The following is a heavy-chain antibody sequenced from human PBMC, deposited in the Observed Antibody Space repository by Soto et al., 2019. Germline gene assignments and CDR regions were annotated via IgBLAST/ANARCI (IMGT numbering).Heavy chain of an antibody. J-gene: IGHJ3*02. Sequence: SVKVSCKASGGTFSSYTISWVRQAPGQGLEWMGRIIPILGIANYAQKFQGRVTITADKSTSTAYMELSSLRSEDTAVYYCARDGLPRSNGEGDDAFDIWGQGTMVTVSS. CDR3: ARDGLPRSNGEGDDAFDI. D-gene: IGHD2-8*01. CDR2: IIPILGIA. CDR1: GGTFSSYT. V-gene: IGHV1-69*04.